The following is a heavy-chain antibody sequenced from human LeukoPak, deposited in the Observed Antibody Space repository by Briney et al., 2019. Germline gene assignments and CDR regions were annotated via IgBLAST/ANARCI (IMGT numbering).Heavy chain of an antibody. CDR1: GGSISSSSYY. J-gene: IGHJ4*02. D-gene: IGHD6-13*01. CDR2: INHSGST. Sequence: SETLSLTCTVSGGSISSSSYYWGWIRQPPGKGLEWIGEINHSGSTNYNPSLKSRVTISVDTSRNQFSLKLSSVTAADTAVYYCARAGGYSSSWYIRYWGQGTLVTVSS. V-gene: IGHV4-39*07. CDR3: ARAGGYSSSWYIRY.